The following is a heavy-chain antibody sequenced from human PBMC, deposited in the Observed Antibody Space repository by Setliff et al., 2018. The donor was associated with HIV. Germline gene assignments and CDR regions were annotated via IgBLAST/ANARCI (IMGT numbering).Heavy chain of an antibody. CDR3: AKWRGDQSEFDF. J-gene: IGHJ4*02. V-gene: IGHV3-7*03. D-gene: IGHD2-8*01. Sequence: LRLSCVLSGFTFTRHWMSWVRQAPGKGLEWVANISPDGGDKHYVDSVKGRFIVSRDNAKNSLDLQMNGLRVDDTAMYYCAKWRGDQSEFDFWGQGSLVTVSS. CDR2: ISPDGGDK. CDR1: GFTFTRHW.